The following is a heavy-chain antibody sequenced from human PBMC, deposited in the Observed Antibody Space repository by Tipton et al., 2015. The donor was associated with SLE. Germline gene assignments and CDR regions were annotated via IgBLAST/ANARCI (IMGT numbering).Heavy chain of an antibody. CDR3: AKVDNSGSHSYFDY. D-gene: IGHD1-26*01. V-gene: IGHV3-30*02. Sequence: SLRLSCAASGFKFSSYGMHWVRQAPGKGLEGVAFIRYDGTNKYYADSVKGRFTISRDNSKNTLYLQVNSLRAEDTAVYYCAKVDNSGSHSYFDYWGQGTLVTVSS. J-gene: IGHJ4*02. CDR2: IRYDGTNK. CDR1: GFKFSSYG.